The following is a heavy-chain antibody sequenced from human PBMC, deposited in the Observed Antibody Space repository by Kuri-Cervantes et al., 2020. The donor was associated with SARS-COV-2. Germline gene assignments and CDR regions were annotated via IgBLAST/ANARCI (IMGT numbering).Heavy chain of an antibody. CDR1: GFTFSSYG. J-gene: IGHJ4*02. CDR2: TRYDGSNK. CDR3: AKDHRGGKVDY. Sequence: LSLTCAASGFTFSSYGMHWVRQAPGKGLEWVAFTRYDGSNKYYADSVKGRFTISRDNSKNTLYLQMSSLRAEDTAVYYCAKDHRGGKVDYWGQGTLVTVSS. V-gene: IGHV3-30*02.